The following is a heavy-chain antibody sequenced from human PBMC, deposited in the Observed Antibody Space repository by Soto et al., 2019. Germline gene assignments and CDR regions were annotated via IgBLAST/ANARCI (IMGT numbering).Heavy chain of an antibody. J-gene: IGHJ4*02. CDR1: GGSISSGGYY. D-gene: IGHD3-10*01. V-gene: IGHV4-31*03. CDR2: INYSGST. CDR3: ASIYGSGSYYNFDY. Sequence: PSETLSLTCTVSGGSISSGGYYWSWIRQYPWKGLEWIGYINYSGSTYYNPSLKSRVTISVDSSKNQFSLKLSSVTAADTAVYYCASIYGSGSYYNFDYWGQGTLVTVSS.